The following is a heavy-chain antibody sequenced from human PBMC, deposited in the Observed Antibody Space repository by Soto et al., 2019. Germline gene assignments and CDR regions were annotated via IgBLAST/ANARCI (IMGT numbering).Heavy chain of an antibody. V-gene: IGHV3-23*01. Sequence: GGSLRLSCAASGFTFSSYAMSWVRQAPGKGLEWVSAISGSGGSTYYADSVKGRFTISRDNSKNTLYLQMNSLRAEDTAVYYCAKDPREHRVSIAARPRLVYYYYYMDVWGKGTTVTVSS. CDR3: AKDPREHRVSIAARPRLVYYYYYMDV. CDR2: ISGSGGST. J-gene: IGHJ6*03. D-gene: IGHD6-6*01. CDR1: GFTFSSYA.